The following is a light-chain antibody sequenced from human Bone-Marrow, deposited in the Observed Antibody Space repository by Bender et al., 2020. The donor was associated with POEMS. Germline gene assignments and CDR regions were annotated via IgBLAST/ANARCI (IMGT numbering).Light chain of an antibody. CDR2: DVS. V-gene: IGLV2-14*03. J-gene: IGLJ1*01. Sequence: QSALTQPASVSGSPGQSITISCTGTSNDVGGYNYVSWYQHHPDKVPKLLIYDVSSRPSGVSSRFSGSKSGNTASLTISGLQAEDEADYYCNSYTTSSIIFGTGTKVTVL. CDR1: SNDVGGYNY. CDR3: NSYTTSSII.